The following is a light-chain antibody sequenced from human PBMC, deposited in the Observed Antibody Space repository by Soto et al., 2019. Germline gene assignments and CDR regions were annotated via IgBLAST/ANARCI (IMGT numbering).Light chain of an antibody. CDR3: SSYTSINTYG. J-gene: IGLJ1*01. V-gene: IGLV2-14*01. Sequence: QSALTQPASVSGSPGQSITISCTGTSSDVGGYNYVSWYQHHPGKAPRLMIYEVSNRPSGVSDRFSGSKSGNTASLTISGLLAEDEADYYCSSYTSINTYGFGTGTKLTVL. CDR2: EVS. CDR1: SSDVGGYNY.